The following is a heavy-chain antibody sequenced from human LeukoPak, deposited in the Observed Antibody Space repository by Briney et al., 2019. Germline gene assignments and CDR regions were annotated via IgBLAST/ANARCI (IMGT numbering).Heavy chain of an antibody. D-gene: IGHD5-12*01. J-gene: IGHJ4*02. CDR1: GGSISSYY. CDR3: ARDLAFSIVATIKGIDY. Sequence: PSETLSLTCTVSGGSISSYYWSWIRQPPGKGLEWIGYSYYSGSTNYNPSPKSRVTISVDTSKHQFSLKLSSVTAADTAVYYCARDLAFSIVATIKGIDYWGQGTLVTVSS. V-gene: IGHV4-59*01. CDR2: SYYSGST.